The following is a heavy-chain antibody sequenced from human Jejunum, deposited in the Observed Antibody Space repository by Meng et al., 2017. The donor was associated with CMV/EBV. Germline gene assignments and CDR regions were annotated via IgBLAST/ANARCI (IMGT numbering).Heavy chain of an antibody. CDR3: ARDPQVVTTTPFFDY. D-gene: IGHD2-21*02. V-gene: IGHV1-69*08. J-gene: IGHJ4*02. CDR1: RGTCSSYT. CDR2: SIPILGTP. Sequence: SRGTCSSYTITGVRQAPGQGLEWMGRSIPILGTPNYAQRFQGRLTITADRSTNTVYMILSSLRPEDTAVYYCARDPQVVTTTPFFDYWGQGSLVTVSS.